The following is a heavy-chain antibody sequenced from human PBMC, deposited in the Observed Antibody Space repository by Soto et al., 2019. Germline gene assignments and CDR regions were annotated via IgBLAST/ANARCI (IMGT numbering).Heavy chain of an antibody. CDR1: GYTFTSYY. J-gene: IGHJ4*02. CDR2: INPSGGST. Sequence: ASVKVSCKASGYTFTSYYMHWVRQAPGQGLEWMGIINPSGGSTSYAQKFQGRVTMTRDTSTSTVYMELSSLGSEDTAVYYCARIISGGHFDYWAQGTLVTVSS. V-gene: IGHV1-46*01. D-gene: IGHD2-15*01. CDR3: ARIISGGHFDY.